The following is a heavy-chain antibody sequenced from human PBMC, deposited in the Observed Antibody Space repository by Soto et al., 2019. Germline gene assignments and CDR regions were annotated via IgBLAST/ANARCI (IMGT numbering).Heavy chain of an antibody. Sequence: SETLSLTCTVSGGSISSYYWSWIRQPPGKGLEWIGYIYYSGSTNYNPSLKSRVTISVDTSKNQFSLKLSSVTAADTAVYYCARHPPSHLDFPAVWGKGTTVTVSS. CDR2: IYYSGST. J-gene: IGHJ6*04. V-gene: IGHV4-59*08. D-gene: IGHD3-3*02. CDR3: ARHPPSHLDFPAV. CDR1: GGSISSYY.